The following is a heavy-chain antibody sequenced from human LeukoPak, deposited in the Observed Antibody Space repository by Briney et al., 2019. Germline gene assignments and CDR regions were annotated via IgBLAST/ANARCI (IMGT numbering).Heavy chain of an antibody. CDR3: ARAPVAGSVIDY. CDR2: ISYDGSNK. CDR1: GFTFSSYA. J-gene: IGHJ4*02. Sequence: GRSLRLSCAASGFTFSSYALHWVRQAPGKGLEWVAVISYDGSNKYYADSVKGRFTISRDNSKNTLYLQMNSLRAEDTAVYYCARAPVAGSVIDYWGQGTLVTVSS. D-gene: IGHD6-19*01. V-gene: IGHV3-30-3*01.